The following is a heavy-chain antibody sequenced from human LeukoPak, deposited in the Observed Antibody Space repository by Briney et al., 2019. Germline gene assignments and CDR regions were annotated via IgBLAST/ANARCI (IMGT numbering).Heavy chain of an antibody. D-gene: IGHD6-19*01. J-gene: IGHJ4*02. V-gene: IGHV3-48*03. CDR1: GFAFRVYE. CDR3: ATLTVASSFDY. Sequence: TGGSLRLSCAASGFAFRVYEMYWCRQAPGEGLERASYISSRGGTRDYADSVTVPFAICRDRAKNPPYLQMNSLRAEDTAVYYCATLTVASSFDYWGRGTLVTVSS. CDR2: ISSRGGTR.